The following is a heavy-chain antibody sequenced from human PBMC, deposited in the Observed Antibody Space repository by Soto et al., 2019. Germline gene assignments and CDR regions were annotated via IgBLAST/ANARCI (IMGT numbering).Heavy chain of an antibody. CDR1: GYTLTRDF. J-gene: IGHJ6*02. Sequence: ASVKGACKGAGYTLTRDFMRWGIQEPGQGLEWMGIVNPSGGSTSYAQKFQGRVTMTRDTSTSTVYMELSSLRSEDTAVYYCARVRYSSSRSSWSHPEYYYGMDVWGQGTTVTVSS. D-gene: IGHD6-6*01. CDR3: ARVRYSSSRSSWSHPEYYYGMDV. CDR2: VNPSGGST. V-gene: IGHV1-46*01.